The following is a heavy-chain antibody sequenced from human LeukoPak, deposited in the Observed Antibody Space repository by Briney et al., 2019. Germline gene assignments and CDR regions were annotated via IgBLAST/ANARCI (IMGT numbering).Heavy chain of an antibody. Sequence: GASVKVSCKASGYTFTSYGISWVRQAPGQGLEWMGWISAYNGNTHHAQKVQGRVTMTTDTSTSTAYMELRSLRSDDTAVYYCARGPQPRNCYGKYYFDYWGQGTLVTVSS. J-gene: IGHJ4*02. CDR1: GYTFTSYG. D-gene: IGHD2-21*01. CDR3: ARGPQPRNCYGKYYFDY. V-gene: IGHV1-18*01. CDR2: ISAYNGNT.